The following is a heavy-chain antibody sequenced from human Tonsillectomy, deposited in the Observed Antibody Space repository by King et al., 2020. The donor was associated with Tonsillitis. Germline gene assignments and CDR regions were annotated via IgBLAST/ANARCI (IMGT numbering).Heavy chain of an antibody. J-gene: IGHJ4*02. CDR2: ISGRGDKT. CDR3: AHPAGYTYGEPGF. V-gene: IGHV3-23*04. Sequence: VQLVESGGGLEQPGGSLRLCCAASGFSFSRHAMSWVRQAPGKGLEWVSSISGRGDKTYYADSVKGRFTISRDNSNNTLHLQMNSLRAEDTAVYYCAHPAGYTYGEPGFWGQGTQVTISS. CDR1: GFSFSRHA. D-gene: IGHD5-18*01.